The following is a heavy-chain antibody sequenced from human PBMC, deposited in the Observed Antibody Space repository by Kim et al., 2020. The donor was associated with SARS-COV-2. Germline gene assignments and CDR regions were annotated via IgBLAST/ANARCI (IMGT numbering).Heavy chain of an antibody. CDR1: GFTFNSYA. V-gene: IGHV3-23*01. CDR2: ISGSGGKT. D-gene: IGHD2-15*01. CDR3: AKDLKHSGGWSDERD. Sequence: GGSLRLSCAVSGFTFNSYAMSWVPQGPGEGLEWVSSISGSGGKTYYADSVKGRFTISRDNSKSTVYLQMNSLRAEDTAMYFCAKDLKHSGGWSDERDWGQGTLVTVSS. J-gene: IGHJ4*02.